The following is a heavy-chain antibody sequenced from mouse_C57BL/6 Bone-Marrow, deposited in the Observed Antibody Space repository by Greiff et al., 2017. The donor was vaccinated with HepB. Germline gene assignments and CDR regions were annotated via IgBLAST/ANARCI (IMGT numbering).Heavy chain of an antibody. Sequence: VQRVESGPGLVQPSQSLSITCTVSGFSLTSYGVHWVRQSPGKGLEWLGVIWRGGSTDYNAAFMSRLSITKDNSKSQVFFKMNSLQADDTAIYYCARAFYYYGSNWYFDVWGTGTTVTVSS. CDR2: IWRGGST. V-gene: IGHV2-5*01. CDR3: ARAFYYYGSNWYFDV. J-gene: IGHJ1*03. CDR1: GFSLTSYG. D-gene: IGHD1-1*01.